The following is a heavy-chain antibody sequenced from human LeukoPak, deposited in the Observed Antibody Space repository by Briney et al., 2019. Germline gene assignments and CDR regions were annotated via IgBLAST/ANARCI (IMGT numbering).Heavy chain of an antibody. CDR1: GFIFDDYA. CDR3: AKDKDYDILTIFDY. J-gene: IGHJ4*02. V-gene: IGHV3-9*01. Sequence: PGGSLRLSCAASGFIFDDYAMHWVRQAPGKGLEWVSGISWNSGSIGYADSVKGRFTISRDNAKNSLYLQMNSLRAEDTALYYCAKDKDYDILTIFDYWGQGTLVTVSS. CDR2: ISWNSGSI. D-gene: IGHD3-9*01.